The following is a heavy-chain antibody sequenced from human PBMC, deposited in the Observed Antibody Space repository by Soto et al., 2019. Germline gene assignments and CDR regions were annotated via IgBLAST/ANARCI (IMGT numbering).Heavy chain of an antibody. J-gene: IGHJ6*02. CDR1: GFTFSSYA. CDR2: ITSSSSTI. Sequence: SGGSLRLSCAASGFTFSSYAMSWVRQAPGKGLEWVSYITSSSSTIYYADSVKGRFTISRDNSKNTLYLQMNSLRAEDTAVYYCAKDVSGYDWSRYYYYGMDVWGQGTTVTVSS. V-gene: IGHV3-23*01. CDR3: AKDVSGYDWSRYYYYGMDV. D-gene: IGHD5-12*01.